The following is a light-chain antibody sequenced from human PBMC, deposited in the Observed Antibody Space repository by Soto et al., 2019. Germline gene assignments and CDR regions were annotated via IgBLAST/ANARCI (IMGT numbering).Light chain of an antibody. CDR2: WAS. CDR1: QSVLYSSNNENY. CDR3: HQYYSTPPT. Sequence: DIVMTQSPDSLAVSLGERATINCKSSQSVLYSSNNENYLAWYQQKPGQPPSLLIYWASTRESGVTDRFSGSGSGTDFTLTISSLQAEDVAVYYCHQYYSTPPTFGQGTKVEIK. V-gene: IGKV4-1*01. J-gene: IGKJ1*01.